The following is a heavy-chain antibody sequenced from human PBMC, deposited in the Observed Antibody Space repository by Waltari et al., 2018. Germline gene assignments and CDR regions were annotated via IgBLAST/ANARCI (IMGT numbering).Heavy chain of an antibody. CDR3: ARVLSTVQLGIFAY. CDR1: GYSFTAYY. V-gene: IGHV1-2*06. CDR2: INPNSGAT. D-gene: IGHD7-27*01. J-gene: IGHJ4*02. Sequence: QVQMVQSGAEVKKPGASVKVSCKASGYSFTAYYLHWVRQAPGQGLEWMGRINPNSGATTYAQMFQGRVTMTRDTSINTAYMEVTGLRSDDTAVYYCARVLSTVQLGIFAYWGQGTVVTVSS.